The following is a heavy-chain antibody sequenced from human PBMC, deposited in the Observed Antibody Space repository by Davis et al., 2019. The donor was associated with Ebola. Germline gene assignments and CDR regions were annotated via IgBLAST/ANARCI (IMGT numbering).Heavy chain of an antibody. Sequence: AASVKVSCKASGYTFTSYAMHWVRQAPGQRLEWMGWINAGNGNTKYSQKFQGRVTITRDTSASTAYMELSSLRSEDTAVYYCAAFSYDSSGYYSPNWFDPWGQGTLVTVSS. J-gene: IGHJ5*02. CDR3: AAFSYDSSGYYSPNWFDP. CDR2: INAGNGNT. D-gene: IGHD3-22*01. V-gene: IGHV1-3*01. CDR1: GYTFTSYA.